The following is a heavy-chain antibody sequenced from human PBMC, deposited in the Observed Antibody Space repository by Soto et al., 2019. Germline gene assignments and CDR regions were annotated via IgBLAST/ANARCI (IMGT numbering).Heavy chain of an antibody. V-gene: IGHV1-2*04. CDR3: AREGFSSGWSPGSIWFDP. CDR1: GYTFTGYY. Sequence: GASVKVSCKASGYTFTGYYMHWVRQAPGQGLEWMGWINPNSGGTNYAQKFQGWVTMTRDTSISTAYMELSRLRSDDTAVYYCAREGFSSGWSPGSIWFDPWGQGTLVTVSS. J-gene: IGHJ5*02. D-gene: IGHD6-19*01. CDR2: INPNSGGT.